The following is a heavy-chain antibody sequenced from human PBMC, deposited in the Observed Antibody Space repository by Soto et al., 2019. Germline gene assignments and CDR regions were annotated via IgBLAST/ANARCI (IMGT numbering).Heavy chain of an antibody. CDR2: IYYSGST. V-gene: IGHV4-61*01. CDR1: GGSVSSGSYY. Sequence: PSETLSLTCTVSGGSVSSGSYYGSWIRQPPGKGLEWIGYIYYSGSTNYNPSLKSRVTISVDTSKNQFSLKLSSVTAADTAVYYCAREESPYYAFDYWGQGTLVTVSS. CDR3: AREESPYYAFDY. J-gene: IGHJ4*02. D-gene: IGHD1-26*01.